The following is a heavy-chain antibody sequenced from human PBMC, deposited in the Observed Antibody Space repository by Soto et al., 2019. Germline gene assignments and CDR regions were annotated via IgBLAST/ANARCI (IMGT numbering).Heavy chain of an antibody. CDR2: ISYDGSNK. J-gene: IGHJ6*02. D-gene: IGHD2-2*01. CDR3: ARYIVVVPMDV. V-gene: IGHV3-30-3*01. CDR1: GFTFSSYA. Sequence: PGGSLRLSCAASGFTFSSYAMHWVRQAPGKGLEWVAVISYDGSNKYYADSVKGRFTISRDNSKNTLYLQMNSLRAEDTAVYYCARYIVVVPMDVWGQGTTVTVSS.